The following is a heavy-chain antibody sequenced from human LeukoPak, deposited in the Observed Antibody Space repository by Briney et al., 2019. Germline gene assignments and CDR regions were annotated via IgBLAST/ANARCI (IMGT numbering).Heavy chain of an antibody. V-gene: IGHV3-23*01. J-gene: IGHJ3*01. CDR1: GFTFSKYA. Sequence: GGSLSLSCAASGFTFSKYALVWVRQAPGKGLEWVSASSSGGSNPLYADAVKGRFTISRDNSKNTLYLQMNSLRAEDTAVYYCGRDPNGDYVGAFEFWGRGTMVSVSS. CDR3: GRDPNGDYVGAFEF. D-gene: IGHD4-17*01. CDR2: SSSGGSNP.